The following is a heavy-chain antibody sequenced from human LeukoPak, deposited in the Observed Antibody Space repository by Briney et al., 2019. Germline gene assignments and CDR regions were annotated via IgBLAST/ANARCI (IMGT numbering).Heavy chain of an antibody. D-gene: IGHD3-9*01. Sequence: GGSLRLSCAASGFTFTSNAMSWVRQAPGKGLEWVSAISGSADSTYYAHSVKGRFTMSIDNSSNIVYLQMNSLRAEDTAVYYCSRVSPYYDVFPGYHHYLDYWRQGTLVTVSS. CDR3: SRVSPYYDVFPGYHHYLDY. V-gene: IGHV3-23*01. CDR1: GFTFTSNA. CDR2: ISGSADST. J-gene: IGHJ4*02.